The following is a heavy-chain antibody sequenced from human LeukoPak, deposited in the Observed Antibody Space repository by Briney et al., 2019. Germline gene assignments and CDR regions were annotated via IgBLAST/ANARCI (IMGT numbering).Heavy chain of an antibody. J-gene: IGHJ4*02. CDR2: YDPEKDET. D-gene: IGHD2-8*01. Sequence: GASVKVSCKASGYTFTNYGVSWVRQAPGKGLEWMGGYDPEKDETVYAQKFQGRVTMTEDTSTDTAYMELSSLRSEDTAVYYCATGKYCTNGVCYLDYWGQGTLVTVSS. CDR1: GYTFTNYG. CDR3: ATGKYCTNGVCYLDY. V-gene: IGHV1-24*01.